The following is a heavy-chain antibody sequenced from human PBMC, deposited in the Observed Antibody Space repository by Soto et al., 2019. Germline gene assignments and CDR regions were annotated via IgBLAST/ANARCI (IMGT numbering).Heavy chain of an antibody. V-gene: IGHV1-2*02. CDR1: GYTFTDYY. J-gene: IGHJ6*03. D-gene: IGHD5-18*01. Sequence: QVQLVQSGAEVKKPGASVKVSCKASGYTFTDYYIHWVRQAPGQGLEWMGWINPNSGGAYYAQNFQGGVTMTRDTTVNTAYMELIRLRSDDTAVYFCARDGPTSGYSYFYMDVWGRGTTVTVS. CDR2: INPNSGGA. CDR3: ARDGPTSGYSYFYMDV.